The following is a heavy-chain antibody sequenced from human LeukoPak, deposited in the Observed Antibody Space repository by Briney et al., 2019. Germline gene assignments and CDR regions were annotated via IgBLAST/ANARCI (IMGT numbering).Heavy chain of an antibody. CDR2: IWYDGSNK. CDR3: ARDNPSGGSSGWTGLDY. V-gene: IGHV3-33*08. D-gene: IGHD6-19*01. CDR1: GFTFSSYE. Sequence: GGSLRLSCAASGFTFSSYEMNWVRQAPGKGLEWVAVIWYDGSNKNYVDSVKGRFTISRDNSKNTLYLEMKSLRAEDTAVYYCARDNPSGGSSGWTGLDYWGQGTLVTVSS. J-gene: IGHJ4*02.